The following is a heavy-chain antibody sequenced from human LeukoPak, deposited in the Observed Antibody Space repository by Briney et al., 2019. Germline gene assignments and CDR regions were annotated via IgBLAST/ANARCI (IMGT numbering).Heavy chain of an antibody. V-gene: IGHV1-2*02. CDR2: INPNTGGT. CDR1: GYTFTSYY. J-gene: IGHJ4*02. D-gene: IGHD2-15*01. CDR3: ASGYCSGGSCYSGTFDY. Sequence: AASVKVSCKASGYTFTSYYMHWVRQAPGQGLEWMGWINPNTGGTKYAQKFQGRVTMTRDTSISTAYMELSRLRSDDTAVYYCASGYCSGGSCYSGTFDYWGQGTLVTVSS.